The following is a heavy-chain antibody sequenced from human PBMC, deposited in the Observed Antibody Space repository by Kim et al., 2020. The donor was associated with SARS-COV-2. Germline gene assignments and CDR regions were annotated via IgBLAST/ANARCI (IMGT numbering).Heavy chain of an antibody. J-gene: IGHJ5*02. Sequence: AQRFQGRVTMTRDTSTSTVYMELTSLRSEDTAVYYCARDDSGTSDGWCDPWGQGTLVTVSS. V-gene: IGHV1-46*01. D-gene: IGHD1-26*01. CDR3: ARDDSGTSDGWCDP.